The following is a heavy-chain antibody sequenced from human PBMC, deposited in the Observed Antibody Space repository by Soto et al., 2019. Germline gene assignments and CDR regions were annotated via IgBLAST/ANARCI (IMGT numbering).Heavy chain of an antibody. CDR2: IKSDGSGT. D-gene: IGHD3-22*01. J-gene: IGHJ4*02. Sequence: EVQLVESGGGLVQPGESLTLSCAASGFPFSSYWMHWVRQAPGKGLVWVSRIKSDGSGTYYADSVQDRFTISRDNARNTLYRHMNSLRVEDTAVYFCARGDADRYDGNGYLGRHWGQGTLVTVSS. CDR3: ARGDADRYDGNGYLGRH. CDR1: GFPFSSYW. V-gene: IGHV3-74*01.